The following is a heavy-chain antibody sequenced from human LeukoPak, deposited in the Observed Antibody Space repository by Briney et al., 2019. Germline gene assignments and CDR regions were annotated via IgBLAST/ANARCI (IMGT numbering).Heavy chain of an antibody. J-gene: IGHJ4*02. Sequence: GGSLRLSCAASGFTVSSNYMTWVRQAPGKGLEWLSVIYSDGSTYYADSVKGRFTISRDNSKNTLYLQMNSLRAEDTAVYYCARIPIVLITSGGYWGQGTLVTVSS. CDR3: ARIPIVLITSGGY. D-gene: IGHD3-22*01. CDR1: GFTVSSNY. V-gene: IGHV3-53*01. CDR2: IYSDGST.